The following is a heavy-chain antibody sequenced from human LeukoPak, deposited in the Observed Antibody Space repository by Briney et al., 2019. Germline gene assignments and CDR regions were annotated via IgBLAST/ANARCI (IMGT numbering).Heavy chain of an antibody. CDR2: IYYSGST. Sequence: SGTLSVTCAVSGGSISNGGYSWSWIRQPPGKGLEWIGYIYYSGSTYYNPSLKSRVTISVDTSKNQFSLKLSSVTAADTAVYYCATSVTSSDYWGQGTLVTVSS. CDR3: ATSVTSSDY. J-gene: IGHJ4*02. V-gene: IGHV4-30-2*05. CDR1: GGSISNGGYS. D-gene: IGHD4-17*01.